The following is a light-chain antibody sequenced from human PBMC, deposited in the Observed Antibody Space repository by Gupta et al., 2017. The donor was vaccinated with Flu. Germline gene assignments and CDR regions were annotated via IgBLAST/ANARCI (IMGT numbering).Light chain of an antibody. J-gene: IGKJ2*01. V-gene: IGKV3-11*01. CDR1: QSVSTY. Sequence: EIELTQSPATLSLSPGERATLSCRASQSVSTYLAWYQKKPGQAPRLLIYDASNRATGIPARFSGSGSGTNFTLTISSLETEDFAVYYCQKRSNWPPYTFGQGTRLEI. CDR3: QKRSNWPPYT. CDR2: DAS.